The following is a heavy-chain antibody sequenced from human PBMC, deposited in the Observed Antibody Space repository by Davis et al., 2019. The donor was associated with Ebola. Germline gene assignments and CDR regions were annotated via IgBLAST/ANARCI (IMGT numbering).Heavy chain of an antibody. J-gene: IGHJ6*03. V-gene: IGHV3-11*04. CDR3: ARDPPNAMPVYHMDV. D-gene: IGHD2-2*01. Sequence: PGGSLRLSCAASGFTFSDYHMSWIRQAPGKGLEWISYMSTTGSTIYDADSVKGRFIISRDNAKNSLYLQMNSLRVEDTAVYFCARDPPNAMPVYHMDVWGKGTTVTVSS. CDR1: GFTFSDYH. CDR2: MSTTGSTI.